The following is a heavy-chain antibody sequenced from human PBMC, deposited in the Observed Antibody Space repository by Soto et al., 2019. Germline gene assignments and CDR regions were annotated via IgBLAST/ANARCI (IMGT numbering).Heavy chain of an antibody. CDR2: MNVDTGGT. V-gene: IGHV1-2*06. J-gene: IGHJ4*02. Sequence: ASVKVSCKASGYRFTTHYIHRVRQAPGQGLEWMGRMNVDTGGTTYAHKFQGRVTMTRDTSIRTAYLEVSSVKSDDTAMYYCARDGNFALRGYSFGFDFWGQGTLVTVSS. CDR1: GYRFTTHY. CDR3: ARDGNFALRGYSFGFDF. D-gene: IGHD5-18*01.